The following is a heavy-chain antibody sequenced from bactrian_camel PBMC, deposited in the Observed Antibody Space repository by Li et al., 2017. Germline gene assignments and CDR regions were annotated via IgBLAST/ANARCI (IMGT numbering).Heavy chain of an antibody. CDR1: EPLRTLC. CDR2: IYTDAGSS. V-gene: IGHV3S54*01. D-gene: IGHD6*01. Sequence: VQLVESGGGSVQAGGSMRLSCSVSEPLRTLCMGWFRQAPGKEREFVAGIYTDAGSSHYSESVKGRFTVSQDDARSTLYLQMNSLKSEDTALYYCARDVVAGTPAGPNWGQGTQVTVS. CDR3: ARDVVAGTPAGPN. J-gene: IGHJ4*01.